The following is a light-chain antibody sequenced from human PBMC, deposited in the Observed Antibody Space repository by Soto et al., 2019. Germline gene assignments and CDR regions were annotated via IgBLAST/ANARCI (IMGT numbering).Light chain of an antibody. V-gene: IGKV1-5*01. CDR1: QNISSY. CDR2: DAS. Sequence: DIQMTQSPSSLSASVGDRVTIPCRASQNISSYLNWYQQKPGKAPKLLIYDASSLESGVPSRFSGSGSGTEFTLTISSLQPDDFATYYCQQYNSYSGTFGQGTKVDIK. CDR3: QQYNSYSGT. J-gene: IGKJ1*01.